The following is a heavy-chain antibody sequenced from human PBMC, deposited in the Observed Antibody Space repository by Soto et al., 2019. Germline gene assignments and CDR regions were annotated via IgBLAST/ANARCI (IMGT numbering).Heavy chain of an antibody. D-gene: IGHD5-12*01. CDR1: GGSFSGYY. CDR3: ARGGRGDGYHY. J-gene: IGHJ4*02. V-gene: IGHV4-34*01. Sequence: SETLSLTCAVYGGSFSGYYWSWIRQPPGKGLEWIGEINHSGSTNYNPSLKSRVTISVDTSKNQFSLKLSSVTAADTAVYYCARGGRGDGYHYWGQGTLVTVSS. CDR2: INHSGST.